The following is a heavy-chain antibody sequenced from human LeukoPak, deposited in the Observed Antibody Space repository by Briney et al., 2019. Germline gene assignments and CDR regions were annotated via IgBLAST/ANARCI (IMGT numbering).Heavy chain of an antibody. Sequence: PSETLSLTCSVSGGSISSRPYYWGWVRQPPVKGLEWIGTISYSGTTYYSPSLKSRVTISLDTSKNQFSLKLNSVTAADTAIYYCARDFSSSSTVYYYYYMDVWGKGTTVTVSS. D-gene: IGHD6-6*01. J-gene: IGHJ6*03. CDR1: GGSISSRPYY. V-gene: IGHV4-39*07. CDR2: ISYSGTT. CDR3: ARDFSSSSTVYYYYYMDV.